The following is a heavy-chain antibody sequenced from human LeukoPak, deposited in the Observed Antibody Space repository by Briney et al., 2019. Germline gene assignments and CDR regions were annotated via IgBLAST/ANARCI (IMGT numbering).Heavy chain of an antibody. D-gene: IGHD3-16*02. CDR1: GGSFSGYY. V-gene: IGHV4-34*01. Sequence: PSETLSLTCAVYGGSFSGYYWSWIRQPPGKGLEWIGEINHSGSTNYNPSLKSRVTISVDTSKNQFSLKLSSVTAADTAVYYCARGGYVWGSYRENWFDPWGQGTLVTVSS. CDR3: ARGGYVWGSYRENWFDP. J-gene: IGHJ5*02. CDR2: INHSGST.